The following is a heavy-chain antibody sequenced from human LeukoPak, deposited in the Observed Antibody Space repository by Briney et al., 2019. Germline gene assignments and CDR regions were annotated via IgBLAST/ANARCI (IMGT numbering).Heavy chain of an antibody. CDR1: GYTFTSYG. J-gene: IGHJ6*03. Sequence: ASVKVSCKASGYTFTSYGISWVRQAPGQGLEWMGWISAYNGNTNYAQKLQGRVTMTTDTSTSTAYMELRSLRSDDTAVYYCARGARFHSSWSKLYDYYYMDVWGKGTTVTISS. D-gene: IGHD6-13*01. CDR3: ARGARFHSSWSKLYDYYYMDV. CDR2: ISAYNGNT. V-gene: IGHV1-18*01.